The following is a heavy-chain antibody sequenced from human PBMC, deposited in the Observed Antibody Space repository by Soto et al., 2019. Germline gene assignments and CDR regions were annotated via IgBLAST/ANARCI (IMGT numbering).Heavy chain of an antibody. V-gene: IGHV1-69*02. CDR2: IIPILGIA. J-gene: IGHJ5*02. Sequence: QVQLVQSGAEVKKPGSSVKVSCKASGGTFSSYTISWVRQAPGQGLEWMGRIIPILGIANYAQKFQGRVTITADKSTSTAYMELSSLRSEDTAVYYCAIHPNPVTGWFDPWGQGTLVTVSS. CDR1: GGTFSSYT. D-gene: IGHD4-17*01. CDR3: AIHPNPVTGWFDP.